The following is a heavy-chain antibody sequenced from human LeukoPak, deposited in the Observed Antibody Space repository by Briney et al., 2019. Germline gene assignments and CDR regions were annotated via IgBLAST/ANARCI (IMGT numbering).Heavy chain of an antibody. CDR2: IIPIFGTA. V-gene: IGHV1-69*01. CDR1: GGTFSSYA. D-gene: IGHD3-22*01. CDR3: ATAYYYDSSGYSAWYYYGMDV. Sequence: SVKVSCKASGGTFSSYAISWVRQAPGQGLEWMGGIIPIFGTANYAQKFQGRVTITADESTSTAYMELSSLRSEDTAVYYCATAYYYDSSGYSAWYYYGMDVWGQGTTVTVSS. J-gene: IGHJ6*02.